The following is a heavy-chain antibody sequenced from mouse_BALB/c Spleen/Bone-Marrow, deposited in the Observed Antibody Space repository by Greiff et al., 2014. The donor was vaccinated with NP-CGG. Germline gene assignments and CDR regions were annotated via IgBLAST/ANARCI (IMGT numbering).Heavy chain of an antibody. J-gene: IGHJ1*01. D-gene: IGHD1-1*01. CDR3: ARVVATDWYFDV. CDR2: IWGGGST. CDR1: GFSLSRYS. Sequence: VQLVESGPGLVAPPQSLSITCTVSGFSLSRYSVHWVRQPPGKGLEWLGMIWGGGSTDYNSALKSRLSISKDNFKSQVFLKMNSLQTDDTAMYYCARVVATDWYFDVWGAGTTVTVSS. V-gene: IGHV2-6-4*01.